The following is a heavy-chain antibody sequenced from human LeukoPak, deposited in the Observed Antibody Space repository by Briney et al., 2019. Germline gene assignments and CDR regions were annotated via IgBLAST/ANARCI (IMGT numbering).Heavy chain of an antibody. CDR3: AKWGDYDLLTGYYDSDY. V-gene: IGHV3-23*01. J-gene: IGHJ4*02. D-gene: IGHD3-9*01. CDR1: GFTFRNYA. Sequence: GGSLRLSCAASGFTFRNYAMSWVRQAPGKGLEWVSAFSGRDDSTYYADSVKGRFTISRDNSKNTLYLQMNSLRAQDTAVYYCAKWGDYDLLTGYYDSDYWGQGTLVTVSS. CDR2: FSGRDDST.